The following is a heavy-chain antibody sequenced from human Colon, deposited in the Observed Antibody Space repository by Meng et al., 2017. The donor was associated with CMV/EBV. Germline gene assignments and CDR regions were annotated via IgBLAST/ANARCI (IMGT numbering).Heavy chain of an antibody. J-gene: IGHJ4*02. CDR2: INPNSGGT. V-gene: IGHV1-2*02. CDR3: ARASYNFGSGYYENFDY. D-gene: IGHD3-3*01. Sequence: ASVKVSCKASGYTFTGYYMHWVRQAPGQGLEWMGWINPNSGGTNYAQKFQGRVTMTRDTSISTAYMELSRLRSDDTAVYYCARASYNFGSGYYENFDYWGQGTLVTVSS. CDR1: GYTFTGYY.